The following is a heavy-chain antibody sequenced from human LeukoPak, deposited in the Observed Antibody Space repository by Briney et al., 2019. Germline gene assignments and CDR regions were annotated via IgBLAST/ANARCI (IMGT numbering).Heavy chain of an antibody. V-gene: IGHV3-48*04. Sequence: GGSLRLSCAASGFTFSSYSMNWVRQAPGKGLEWVSYISSSSSTIYYADSVKGRFTISRDNAKNSLYLRMNSLRAEDTAVYYCARGGNVLRFLEWLLSFDYWGQGTLVTVSS. CDR3: ARGGNVLRFLEWLLSFDY. J-gene: IGHJ4*02. CDR1: GFTFSSYS. CDR2: ISSSSSTI. D-gene: IGHD3-3*01.